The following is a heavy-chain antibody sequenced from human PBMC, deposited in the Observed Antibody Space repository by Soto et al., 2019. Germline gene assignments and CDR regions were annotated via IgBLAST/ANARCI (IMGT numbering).Heavy chain of an antibody. CDR1: GYTFTSYD. CDR3: ASEVGATRVDV. V-gene: IGHV1-8*01. Sequence: QVQLVQSGAEVKKPGASVKVSCKPSGYTFTSYDINWVRQATGQGLEWMGWMNPNSGNTGYAQKFQGRVTRTRNTSLGTAYMERSSLRSGDTVVYYCASEVGATRVDVRGQGTTVTVSS. D-gene: IGHD1-26*01. CDR2: MNPNSGNT. J-gene: IGHJ6*02.